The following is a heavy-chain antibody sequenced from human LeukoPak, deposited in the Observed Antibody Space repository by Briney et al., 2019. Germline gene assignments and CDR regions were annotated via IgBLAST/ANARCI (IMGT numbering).Heavy chain of an antibody. CDR3: AGMRITTPTVRTLDY. D-gene: IGHD1-14*01. Sequence: SETLSLTCTVSGGSMSTYYWTWLPQPPGKGLEWIGFIYYTGSTNYNPSLKSRVTISVDTSKNQFSLKLSSVTAADTAVYYCAGMRITTPTVRTLDYWGQGTLVTVSS. V-gene: IGHV4-59*01. CDR1: GGSMSTYY. J-gene: IGHJ4*02. CDR2: IYYTGST.